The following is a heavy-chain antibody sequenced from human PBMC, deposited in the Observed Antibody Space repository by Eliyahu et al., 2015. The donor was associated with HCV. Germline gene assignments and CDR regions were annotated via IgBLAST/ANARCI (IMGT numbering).Heavy chain of an antibody. CDR3: AKGEGEYSSSTPWSPFDY. Sequence: EVQLLESGGGLVQPGGSLRLSCAASGFTFTXYAMSWVRQAPGKRLEWVSSISGSGRTIYYADSVKGRFTISRDSSKNTLYLQMNSLRVEDTAVYYCAKGEGEYSSSTPWSPFDYWGQGTLVTVSS. J-gene: IGHJ4*02. CDR2: ISGSGRTI. D-gene: IGHD6-6*01. V-gene: IGHV3-23*01. CDR1: GFTFTXYA.